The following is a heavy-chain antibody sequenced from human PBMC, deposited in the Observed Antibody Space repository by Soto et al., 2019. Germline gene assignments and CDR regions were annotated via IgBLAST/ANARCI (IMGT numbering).Heavy chain of an antibody. CDR2: IYYSGST. CDR3: ARYFMVPVDFFDY. CDR1: NGSLSSNY. D-gene: IGHD3-10*01. Sequence: SETLSLTGTVSNGSLSSNYWSWIRQSPGKGLEWIGNIYYSGSTNYNPSLKSRVTMSVDTSKNQFTLKLSSVTAADTGVYFCARYFMVPVDFFDYWGQGTPVTVCS. V-gene: IGHV4-59*01. J-gene: IGHJ4*02.